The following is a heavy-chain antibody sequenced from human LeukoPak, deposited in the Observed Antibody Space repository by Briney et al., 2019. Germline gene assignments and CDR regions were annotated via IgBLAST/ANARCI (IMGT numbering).Heavy chain of an antibody. D-gene: IGHD3-3*01. J-gene: IGHJ6*03. CDR1: GYTFTGYY. V-gene: IGHV1-2*02. Sequence: ASVKVSCKASGYTFTGYYIHWVRQAPGQGLEWMGRINPNSGGTNYAQKFQGRVTMTRDTSISTAYMELSRLRSDDTAVYYCARAGFDYDFWSGYYTGYYYYMDVWGKGTTVTVSS. CDR3: ARAGFDYDFWSGYYTGYYYYMDV. CDR2: INPNSGGT.